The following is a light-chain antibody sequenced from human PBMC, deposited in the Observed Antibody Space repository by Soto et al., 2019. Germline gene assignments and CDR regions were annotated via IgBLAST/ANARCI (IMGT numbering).Light chain of an antibody. CDR2: DVS. V-gene: IGLV2-14*01. CDR1: SNDVGGYNY. Sequence: QSGLTQPASVSGSPGQSITISCTGTSNDVGGYNYVSWYQQHPGKAPKLLIYDVSNRPSGVSDRFSGSKSGNTASLTISGLQPEDEADYYCSSYTSSSTYVFGTGTKVTVL. CDR3: SSYTSSSTYV. J-gene: IGLJ1*01.